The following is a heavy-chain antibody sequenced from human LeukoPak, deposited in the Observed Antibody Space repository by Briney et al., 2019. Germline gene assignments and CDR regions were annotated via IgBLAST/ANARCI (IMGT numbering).Heavy chain of an antibody. CDR3: ARSVEGYCSGGSCYSYYYYMDV. Sequence: ASVKVSCKASGYTFTDYFMHWVRQAPGQGLEWMGWINPNSGGTNFAQKFQGRVTMTRDTSISTAYMELSSLTSDDTAVYYCARSVEGYCSGGSCYSYYYYMDVWGKGTTVTVSS. V-gene: IGHV1-2*02. J-gene: IGHJ6*03. CDR2: INPNSGGT. D-gene: IGHD2-15*01. CDR1: GYTFTDYF.